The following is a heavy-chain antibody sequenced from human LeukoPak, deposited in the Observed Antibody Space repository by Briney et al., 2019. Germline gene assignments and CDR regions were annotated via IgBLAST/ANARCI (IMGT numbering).Heavy chain of an antibody. CDR1: GGSISSSSYY. Sequence: SETLSLTCTVSGGSISSSSYYWGWIRQPPGMALEWIGSIHYSGTTYYNPSHKRRVTISGNTSKNQFSLNLSSVTAADTAVYYCARSIATAATGGWFDSWGQGTLVTVSS. V-gene: IGHV4-39*07. CDR3: ARSIATAATGGWFDS. CDR2: IHYSGTT. D-gene: IGHD6-13*01. J-gene: IGHJ5*01.